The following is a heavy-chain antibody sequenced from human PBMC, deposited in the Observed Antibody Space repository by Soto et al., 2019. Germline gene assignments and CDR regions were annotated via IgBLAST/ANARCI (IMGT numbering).Heavy chain of an antibody. V-gene: IGHV4-59*08. CDR2: IYYGGST. J-gene: IGHJ4*02. D-gene: IGHD3-10*01. CDR3: ARHYGFYFDY. Sequence: PSETLSLTCTVSGDSISTDYWSWIRQSPGKGLEWIGFIYYGGSTNYNPSLKSRVTISVDTSKNQFSLKLSSVTAADTAVYYCARHYGFYFDYWGQGTLVTVSS. CDR1: GDSISTDY.